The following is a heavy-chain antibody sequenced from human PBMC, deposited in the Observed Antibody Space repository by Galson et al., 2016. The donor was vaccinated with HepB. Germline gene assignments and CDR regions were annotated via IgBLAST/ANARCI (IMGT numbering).Heavy chain of an antibody. D-gene: IGHD4-17*01. V-gene: IGHV4-61*01. Sequence: ETLSLTCSVSGGSVSSDSHYWSWIRQPPGKGLEWIGYIYYSGSTNYNPSLKGRVTISVDTSKNQFSLKLSSVTAADTAVYYCARDQATVTTNRWFDPWGQGTLVTVSS. CDR1: GGSVSSDSHY. CDR3: ARDQATVTTNRWFDP. J-gene: IGHJ5*02. CDR2: IYYSGST.